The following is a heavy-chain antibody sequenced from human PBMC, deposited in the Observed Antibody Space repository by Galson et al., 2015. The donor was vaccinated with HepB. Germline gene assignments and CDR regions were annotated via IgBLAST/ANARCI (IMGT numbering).Heavy chain of an antibody. Sequence: SLRLSCAASGFTFSSYAMSWVRQAPGKGLEWVSAISGSGGSTYYADSVKGRFTISRDNSKNTLYLQMNSLRAEDTAVYYCAKDASVSSGSYFGRNYWYFDLWGRGSLVTVSS. CDR1: GFTFSSYA. CDR3: AKDASVSSGSYFGRNYWYFDL. CDR2: ISGSGGST. D-gene: IGHD1-26*01. V-gene: IGHV3-23*01. J-gene: IGHJ2*01.